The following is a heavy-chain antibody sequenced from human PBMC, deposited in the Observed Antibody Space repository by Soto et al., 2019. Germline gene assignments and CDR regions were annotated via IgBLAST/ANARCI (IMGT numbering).Heavy chain of an antibody. D-gene: IGHD1-26*01. CDR2: ISFDGSDK. Sequence: VQLVESGGDLVQPGGSLRLSCAASGFTFSSYGMHWVRQAPGKGLEWVAVISFDGSDKYYTDSVKGRFAISRDNSKSTLYLQMNSLRGDDTAVYYCAKAGGSYFVIPDSWGQGTLVTVSS. CDR1: GFTFSSYG. V-gene: IGHV3-30*18. J-gene: IGHJ5*01. CDR3: AKAGGSYFVIPDS.